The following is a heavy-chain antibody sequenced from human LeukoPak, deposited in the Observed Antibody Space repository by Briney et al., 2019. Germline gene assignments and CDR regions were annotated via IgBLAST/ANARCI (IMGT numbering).Heavy chain of an antibody. V-gene: IGHV3-23*01. Sequence: GGSLRLSCAASGFTFSSYAMSWVRQAPGKGLEWVSAISGSGGSTYYADSVKGRFTISRDKSKNTPYLQMNSLRAEDTAVYYCAKEERYSSGWYLDYWGQGTLVTVSS. CDR1: GFTFSSYA. CDR3: AKEERYSSGWYLDY. J-gene: IGHJ4*02. D-gene: IGHD6-19*01. CDR2: ISGSGGST.